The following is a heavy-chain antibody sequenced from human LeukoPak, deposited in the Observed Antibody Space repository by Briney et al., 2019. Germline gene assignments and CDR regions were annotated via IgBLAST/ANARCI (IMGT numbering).Heavy chain of an antibody. V-gene: IGHV1-69*01. Sequence: SVKVSCKASGGTFSSYAISWVRQAPGQGLEWMGGIIPIFGTANYAQKFQGRVTITADESTSTAYMELSSLRSEDTAVYYCARVGTMVRGVIIGRGYYFDYWGQGTLVTVSS. D-gene: IGHD3-10*01. J-gene: IGHJ4*02. CDR2: IIPIFGTA. CDR1: GGTFSSYA. CDR3: ARVGTMVRGVIIGRGYYFDY.